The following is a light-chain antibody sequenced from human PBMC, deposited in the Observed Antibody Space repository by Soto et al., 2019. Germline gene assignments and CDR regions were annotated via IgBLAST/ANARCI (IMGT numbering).Light chain of an antibody. CDR3: AAWDDSLSGIWV. J-gene: IGLJ3*02. CDR2: RND. Sequence: QSVLTQPPSASGTPGQRVTISCSGSTSNIGNNYVYWYQHLPGTAPKLLIHRNDQRPSGVPDRFSGSKSGTSASLAISGLRSEDVADYYCAAWDDSLSGIWVFGGGTKLTVL. V-gene: IGLV1-47*01. CDR1: TSNIGNNY.